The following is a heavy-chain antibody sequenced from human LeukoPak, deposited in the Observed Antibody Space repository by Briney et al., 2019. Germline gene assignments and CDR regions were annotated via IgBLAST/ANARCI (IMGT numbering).Heavy chain of an antibody. CDR3: ARARYYYDSSGYYYPHYFDY. D-gene: IGHD3-22*01. Sequence: PSETLSLTVTVSGVPISSYYWSWIRQPPGKGREEMGYIYYRGSTNYNPSLKSRVTISVDSSKNQFPLKLSSVTAADTAVYYCARARYYYDSSGYYYPHYFDYWGQGTLVTVSS. V-gene: IGHV4-59*01. CDR2: IYYRGST. CDR1: GVPISSYY. J-gene: IGHJ4*02.